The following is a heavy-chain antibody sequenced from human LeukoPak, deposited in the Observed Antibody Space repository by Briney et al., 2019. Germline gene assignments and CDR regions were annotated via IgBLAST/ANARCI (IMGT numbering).Heavy chain of an antibody. Sequence: SETLSLTCAVYGGSISSSYYWGWIRQPPGKGLEWIGSIYYSGSTNYNPSLKSRVTISVDTSKNQFSLKLSSVTAADTAVYFCARGPYSYDSSGAFDIWGQGTMVTVSS. V-gene: IGHV4-39*07. D-gene: IGHD3-22*01. CDR2: IYYSGST. J-gene: IGHJ3*02. CDR1: GGSISSSYY. CDR3: ARGPYSYDSSGAFDI.